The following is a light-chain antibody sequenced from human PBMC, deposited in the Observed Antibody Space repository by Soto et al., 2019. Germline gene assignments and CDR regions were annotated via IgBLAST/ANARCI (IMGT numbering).Light chain of an antibody. CDR3: QQYHSFWT. Sequence: DSQMTQSPSTLSTSVGDRITISCRASQSISSWLAWYQQKPGKAPKLLIYKASSLEGGVPSRFSGSGSGTEFTLTISSLQPDDYATYYCQQYHSFWTFGQGTKVDIK. CDR2: KAS. CDR1: QSISSW. V-gene: IGKV1-5*03. J-gene: IGKJ1*01.